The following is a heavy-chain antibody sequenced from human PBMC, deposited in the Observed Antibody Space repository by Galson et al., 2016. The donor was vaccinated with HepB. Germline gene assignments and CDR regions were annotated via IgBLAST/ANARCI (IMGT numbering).Heavy chain of an antibody. CDR1: GFTFSAYS. D-gene: IGHD1-26*01. CDR2: ISVSTNYI. CDR3: ARDSIIVGATQDIDY. V-gene: IGHV3-21*01. Sequence: SLRLSCAASGFTFSAYSMNWLRQAPGKGLEWVSSISVSTNYIYYADSVKGRFTIPRDNAKNSLCLQMNSLRAEDTAVYYCARDSIIVGATQDIDYWGQGTLVTVSS. J-gene: IGHJ4*02.